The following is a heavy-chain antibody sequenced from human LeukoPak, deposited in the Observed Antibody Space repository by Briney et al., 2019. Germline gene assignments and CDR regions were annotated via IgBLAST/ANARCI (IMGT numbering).Heavy chain of an antibody. CDR3: AEGRRKMVPFDY. CDR2: ISYDGSNK. J-gene: IGHJ4*02. V-gene: IGHV3-30-3*02. D-gene: IGHD2-8*01. CDR1: GFTFSYYT. Sequence: AGRSLRLSCAASGFTFSYYTMHWVRQAPGKGLEWVAVISYDGSNKYYADSVKGRFTISRDNSKNTLYLEMNSLRAEDTAVYYCAEGRRKMVPFDYWGQGTLVTVSS.